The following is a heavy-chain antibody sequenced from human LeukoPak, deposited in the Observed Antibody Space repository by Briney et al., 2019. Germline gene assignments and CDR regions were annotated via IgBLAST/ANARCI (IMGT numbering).Heavy chain of an antibody. D-gene: IGHD3-22*01. CDR3: TRVSLSEAYYYDSSGYALGY. CDR2: ISWNSGSI. Sequence: GGSLRLSCAASGFTFDDYAMHWVRQAPGKGLEWVSGISWNSGSIGYADSVKGRFTISRDNAKNSLYLQMNSLRAEDTALYYCTRVSLSEAYYYDSSGYALGYWGQGTLVTVSS. CDR1: GFTFDDYA. V-gene: IGHV3-9*01. J-gene: IGHJ4*02.